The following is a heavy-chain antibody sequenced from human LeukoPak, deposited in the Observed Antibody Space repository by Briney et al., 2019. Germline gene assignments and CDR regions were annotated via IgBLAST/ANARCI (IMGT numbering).Heavy chain of an antibody. CDR1: GGTFSSYA. CDR2: IIPMLGII. V-gene: IGHV1-69*04. J-gene: IGHJ5*02. D-gene: IGHD2-15*01. CDR3: AVPSPYCSGGSCYSEWFDP. Sequence: ASVKVSCKASGGTFSSYAIIWVRQAPGQGLEWMGRIIPMLGIINYAQKFQGRVTITADESTSTAYMELSSLRSEVTAVYYCAVPSPYCSGGSCYSEWFDPWGQGTLVTVSS.